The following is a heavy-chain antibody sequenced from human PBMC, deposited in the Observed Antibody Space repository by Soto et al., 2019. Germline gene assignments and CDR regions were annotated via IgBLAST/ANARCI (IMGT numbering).Heavy chain of an antibody. CDR3: AKGGAAAGTYYYYGMDV. Sequence: GGSLRLSCAASGFTFSSYAMSWVRQAPGKGLEWVSAISGSGGSTYYADSVRGRFTISRDNSKNTLYLQMNSLRAEDTAVYYCAKGGAAAGTYYYYGMDVWGQGTTVTVSS. D-gene: IGHD6-13*01. CDR1: GFTFSSYA. J-gene: IGHJ6*02. CDR2: ISGSGGST. V-gene: IGHV3-23*01.